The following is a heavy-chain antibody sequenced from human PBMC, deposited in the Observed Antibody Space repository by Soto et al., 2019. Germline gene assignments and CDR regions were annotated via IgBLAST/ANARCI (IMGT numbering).Heavy chain of an antibody. CDR2: INPSGGST. CDR1: GYTFTSYY. Sequence: QVQLVQSGAEVKKPGASVKVSCKASGYTFTSYYMHWVRQAPGQGLEWMGIINPSGGSTSYAQKLEGRVTMTRDTSTSTVYVGLSSLTSEDTAVYYCARGPTVTTGPGDYWGEGNLVTVSS. CDR3: ARGPTVTTGPGDY. V-gene: IGHV1-46*03. J-gene: IGHJ4*02. D-gene: IGHD4-17*01.